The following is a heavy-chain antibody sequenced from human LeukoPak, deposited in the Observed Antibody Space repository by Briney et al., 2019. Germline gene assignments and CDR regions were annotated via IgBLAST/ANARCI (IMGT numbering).Heavy chain of an antibody. V-gene: IGHV3-21*01. J-gene: IGHJ4*02. CDR1: GFTFSSYS. D-gene: IGHD3-22*01. Sequence: GGSLRLSCAASGFTFSSYSMHWVRQAPGKGLEWVSSITSASSYIYYADSVKGRFTISRDNAKNSLYLQMNSLRAEDTAVYYCARISRPKVVITDYFDYWGQGTLVTVSS. CDR2: ITSASSYI. CDR3: ARISRPKVVITDYFDY.